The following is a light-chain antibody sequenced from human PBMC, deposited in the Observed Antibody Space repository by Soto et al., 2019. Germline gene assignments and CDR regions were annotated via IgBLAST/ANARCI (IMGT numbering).Light chain of an antibody. CDR2: GNS. J-gene: IGLJ1*01. Sequence: QSVLTQPPSVSGAPGQRVTISCTGSSSNIGAGYDVHWYQQLPGTAPKLLIYGNSNRPSGVPDRFSGSKSGTSASLAIPGLQAEEEADYYCQSYDSSLSAPYVFGTGTKVTVL. CDR1: SSNIGAGYD. V-gene: IGLV1-40*01. CDR3: QSYDSSLSAPYV.